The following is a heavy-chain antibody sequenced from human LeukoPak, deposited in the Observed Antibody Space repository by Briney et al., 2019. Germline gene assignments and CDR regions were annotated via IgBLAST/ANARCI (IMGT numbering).Heavy chain of an antibody. V-gene: IGHV3-30*02. CDR1: GFTFSSYG. CDR2: IRYDGSNK. Sequence: PGGSLRLSCAASGFTFSSYGMNWVRQAPGKGLEWVAFIRYDGSNKYYADSVKGRFTISRDNSKNTLYLQMNSLRAEDTAVYYCAKGGGNYYDSSGYYYWGQGTLVTVSS. D-gene: IGHD3-22*01. CDR3: AKGGGNYYDSSGYYY. J-gene: IGHJ4*02.